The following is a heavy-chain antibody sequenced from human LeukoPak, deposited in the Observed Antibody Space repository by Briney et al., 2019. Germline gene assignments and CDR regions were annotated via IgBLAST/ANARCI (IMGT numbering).Heavy chain of an antibody. D-gene: IGHD3-22*01. CDR3: ARTYYYDSSGYSDY. CDR2: IYSSGST. Sequence: SETLSLTCTVSGGSISSYYWSWIRQPPGKGREWIGYIYSSGSTYYNPSLKSRVTISVDTSQTQFSLKLSSVTAADTAVYYCARTYYYDSSGYSDYWGQGTLVTVSS. J-gene: IGHJ4*02. CDR1: GGSISSYY. V-gene: IGHV4-59*06.